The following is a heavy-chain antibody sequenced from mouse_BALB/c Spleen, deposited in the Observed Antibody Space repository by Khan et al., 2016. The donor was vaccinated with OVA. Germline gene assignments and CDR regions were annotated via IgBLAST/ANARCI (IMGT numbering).Heavy chain of an antibody. CDR2: ILPGSGSS. CDR1: GYTFSSYW. D-gene: IGHD2-3*01. Sequence: QIQLVQSGAELMKPGASVKISCKATGYTFSSYWIEWVKQRPGHGLEWIGEILPGSGSSKYNEKFKGKATFTADTSSNTAYMQFSSLTSEESAVYYCARRGMEAMDYWGQGTLVTVSS. CDR3: ARRGMEAMDY. J-gene: IGHJ4*01. V-gene: IGHV1-9*01.